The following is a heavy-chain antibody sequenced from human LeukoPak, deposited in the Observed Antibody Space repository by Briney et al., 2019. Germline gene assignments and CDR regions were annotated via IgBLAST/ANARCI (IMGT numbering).Heavy chain of an antibody. V-gene: IGHV4-59*08. J-gene: IGHJ4*02. CDR3: ARHGEGVYDSSGYADYYFDY. CDR2: IYSSGST. CDR1: GGSISSYY. Sequence: SETLSLTCTVSGGSISSYYWSWIRQPPGKGLEWIGYIYSSGSTNYNPSLKSRVTISVDTSKNQFSLKLSSVTAADTAGYYCARHGEGVYDSSGYADYYFDYWGQGTLVTVSS. D-gene: IGHD3-22*01.